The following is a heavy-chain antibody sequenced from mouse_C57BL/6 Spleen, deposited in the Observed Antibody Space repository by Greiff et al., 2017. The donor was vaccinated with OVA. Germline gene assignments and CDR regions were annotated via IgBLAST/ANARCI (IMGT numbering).Heavy chain of an antibody. CDR2: IYPGDGDT. D-gene: IGHD3-2*01. Sequence: VQLQQSGPELVKPGASVKISCKASGYAFSSSWMNWVKQRPGKGLEWIGRIYPGDGDTNYNGKFKGKATLTADKSSSTAYMQLSSLTSEDSAVYFCARVPDSFYFDYWGQGTTLTVSS. CDR3: ARVPDSFYFDY. J-gene: IGHJ2*01. V-gene: IGHV1-82*01. CDR1: GYAFSSSW.